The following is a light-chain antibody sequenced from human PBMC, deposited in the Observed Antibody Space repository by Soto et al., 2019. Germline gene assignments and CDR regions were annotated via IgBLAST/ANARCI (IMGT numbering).Light chain of an antibody. J-gene: IGKJ1*01. Sequence: EIVLPQSPGTLSFSPWEIATLSCRASQSVSSSFLAWYQQRPGQAPRLLIYGATNRIIGIPDRFSGSVSGTDFTLTISRLEPEDFATYYCQQSYSIPRTFGQGTKVDIK. CDR2: GAT. CDR1: QSVSSSF. CDR3: QQSYSIPRT. V-gene: IGKV3-20*01.